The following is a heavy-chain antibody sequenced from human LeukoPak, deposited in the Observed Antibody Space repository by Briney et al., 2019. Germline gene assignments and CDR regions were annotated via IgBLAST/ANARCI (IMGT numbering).Heavy chain of an antibody. Sequence: GGSLRLSCAASGFTFSSYGMHWVRQAPGKGLEWVAVIWYDGSNKYYADSVKGRFTISRDNSKNTLYLQMNSLRAEDTAVYYCASEAAYGGNSYLDYWGQGTLVTVSS. CDR2: IWYDGSNK. D-gene: IGHD4-23*01. V-gene: IGHV3-33*01. J-gene: IGHJ4*02. CDR1: GFTFSSYG. CDR3: ASEAAYGGNSYLDY.